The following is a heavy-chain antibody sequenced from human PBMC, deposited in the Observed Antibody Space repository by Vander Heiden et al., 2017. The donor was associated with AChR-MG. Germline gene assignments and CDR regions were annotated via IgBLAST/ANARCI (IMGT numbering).Heavy chain of an antibody. V-gene: IGHV3-23*01. CDR1: GFTFRNFA. J-gene: IGHJ4*02. CDR2: ISGSGGST. CDR3: AKAPYGDYSFYDY. D-gene: IGHD4-17*01. Sequence: EVQLLESGGGLVQPGGSLRLSCAASGFTFRNFAMSWVRQAPGKGLEWVSGISGSGGSTYYADSVKGRFTISRDNSKNTLYLQMNSLRAEDTAVYYCAKAPYGDYSFYDYWGQGTLVTVSS.